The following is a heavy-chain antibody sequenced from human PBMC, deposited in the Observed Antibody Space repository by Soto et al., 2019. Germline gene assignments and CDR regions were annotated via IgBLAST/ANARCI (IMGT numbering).Heavy chain of an antibody. CDR3: ARGVVPAAMLHRYYYYGMDV. V-gene: IGHV1-8*01. CDR2: MNPNSGNT. D-gene: IGHD2-2*01. Sequence: GASVKVSCKASGYTFTSYDINWVRQATGQGLEWMGWMNPNSGNTGYAQKFQGRVTMTRNTSISTAYMELSSLRSEDTAVYYCARGVVPAAMLHRYYYYGMDVWGQGTTVTVSS. J-gene: IGHJ6*02. CDR1: GYTFTSYD.